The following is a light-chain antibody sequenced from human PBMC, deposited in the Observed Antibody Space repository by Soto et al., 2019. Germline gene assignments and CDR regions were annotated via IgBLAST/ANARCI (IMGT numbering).Light chain of an antibody. CDR2: AAS. Sequence: DIQMTQSPSSLSASVGDTVTITCRASQGIIDYLAWYQQRPGKVPKLLIYAASTLQTGVPYRFSGSGAGTDFTLTNSSLQPEDVATYDCQKYDSAPQTFGQGTKVEIK. V-gene: IGKV1-27*01. J-gene: IGKJ1*01. CDR1: QGIIDY. CDR3: QKYDSAPQT.